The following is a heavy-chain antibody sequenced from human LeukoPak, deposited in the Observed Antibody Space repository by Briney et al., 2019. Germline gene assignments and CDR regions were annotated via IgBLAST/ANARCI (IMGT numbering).Heavy chain of an antibody. CDR1: AGSVTNGDYY. J-gene: IGHJ5*02. CDR3: ARHYGP. CDR2: VYYTGST. Sequence: NASETLSLTCTVSAGSVTNGDYYWSWLRQPPGKALEWIGFVYYTGSTYYTPSLEGRATISVDTSKNQFSVKLSSVTAADTAVYYCARHYGPWGQGTLVTVSS. D-gene: IGHD3-16*01. V-gene: IGHV4-61*08.